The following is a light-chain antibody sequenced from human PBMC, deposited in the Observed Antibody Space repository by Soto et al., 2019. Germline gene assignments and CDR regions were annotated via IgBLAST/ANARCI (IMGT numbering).Light chain of an antibody. CDR3: QQRSDWPLT. CDR2: DAS. Sequence: DIVLTQSPATLSLSPGEEVTLSCRASQSVNSYLAWYQQKPGQAPRLLIYDASNRATGIPARFSGSGSGTDFTLTISSLEPEDFAVYYCQQRSDWPLTFGGGTKVEIK. CDR1: QSVNSY. V-gene: IGKV3-11*01. J-gene: IGKJ4*01.